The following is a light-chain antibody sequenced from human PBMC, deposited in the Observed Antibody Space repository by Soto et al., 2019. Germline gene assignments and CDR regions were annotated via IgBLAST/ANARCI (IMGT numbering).Light chain of an antibody. J-gene: IGKJ4*01. Sequence: EIVVTQSPGTLSLSPGEGATLSCRASQSVSSNYLAWSQQKPGQAPRPLIYGASNRATGIPDRFSGSGSGTEFTLIISRLEREDFAAYYCQQYSSSPLTFGGGTKVDIK. CDR2: GAS. CDR3: QQYSSSPLT. CDR1: QSVSSNY. V-gene: IGKV3-20*01.